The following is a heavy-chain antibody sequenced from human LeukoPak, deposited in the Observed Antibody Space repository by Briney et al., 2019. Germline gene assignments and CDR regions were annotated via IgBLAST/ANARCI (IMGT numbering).Heavy chain of an antibody. CDR2: INPDGTTT. CDR1: GFTFSTYW. CDR3: VRAPATNEWRCMDY. Sequence: PGGSLRLSCAASGFTFSTYWMHWVRQAPGKGLVWVSRINPDGTTTSYADSVKGRFTISRDNAKDTVYLQMNSLRPEDTGVYYCVRAPATNEWRCMDYWGQGTLVTVSS. V-gene: IGHV3-74*01. J-gene: IGHJ4*02. D-gene: IGHD2-8*02.